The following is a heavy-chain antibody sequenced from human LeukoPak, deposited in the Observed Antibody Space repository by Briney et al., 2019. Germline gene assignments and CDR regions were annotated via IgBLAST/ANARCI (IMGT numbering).Heavy chain of an antibody. CDR1: GGPISSSSYY. Sequence: SETLSLTCTVSGGPISSSSYYWGWIRQPPGKGLEWVGSIYYSGSTYYNPSLKSRVTISVDTSKNQFSLKLSSVTAADTAVYYCARLLVGPAAAFDYWGQGTLVTVSS. CDR3: ARLLVGPAAAFDY. V-gene: IGHV4-39*01. J-gene: IGHJ4*02. D-gene: IGHD6-13*01. CDR2: IYYSGST.